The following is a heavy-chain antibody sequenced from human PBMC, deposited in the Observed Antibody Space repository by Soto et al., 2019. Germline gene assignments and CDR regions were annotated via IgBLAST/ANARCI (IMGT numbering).Heavy chain of an antibody. V-gene: IGHV4-30-4*01. D-gene: IGHD1-26*01. CDR1: GGSISSGDYY. Sequence: QVQLQASGPGLVKPSQTLSLTCTVSGGSISSGDYYWSWIRQPPGKGLEWIGYIYDSESTYYNPSLKCRVSISVVTSKNQFSLQLSSVTAADTGVYYGARDVSGSYYGWYFDRRGRGTLVTVSS. J-gene: IGHJ2*01. CDR3: ARDVSGSYYGWYFDR. CDR2: IYDSEST.